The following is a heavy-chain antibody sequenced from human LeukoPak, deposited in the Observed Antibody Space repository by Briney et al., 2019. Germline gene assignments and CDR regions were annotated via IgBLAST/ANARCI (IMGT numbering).Heavy chain of an antibody. D-gene: IGHD2-2*02. CDR3: ARDPPCTSTRCYSLVFDY. V-gene: IGHV3-48*03. CDR1: GFTFSSYE. Sequence: GGSLRLSCAASGFTFSSYEMNWVRQAPGKGLEWVSYISSSGTTIYYTDSVKGRFTISRDNAKNSLYLQMNSLRAEDTAVYYCARDPPCTSTRCYSLVFDYWGQGTLVTVSP. J-gene: IGHJ4*02. CDR2: ISSSGTTI.